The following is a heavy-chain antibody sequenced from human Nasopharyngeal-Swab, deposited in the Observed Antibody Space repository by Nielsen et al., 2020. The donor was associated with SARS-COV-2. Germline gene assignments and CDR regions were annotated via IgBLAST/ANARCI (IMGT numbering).Heavy chain of an antibody. CDR2: ISGSGDNT. V-gene: IGHV3-23*01. Sequence: GESLKISCVASGFTYSTYAMSWVRLAPRKGLEWVSGISGSGDNTYYADSVMGRFTISRDNAMETLYLQMNSLRLDDTAVYYCAKGVGYGDTGCFDEWGQGTLVTASS. CDR3: AKGVGYGDTGCFDE. D-gene: IGHD4-17*01. CDR1: GFTYSTYA. J-gene: IGHJ4*02.